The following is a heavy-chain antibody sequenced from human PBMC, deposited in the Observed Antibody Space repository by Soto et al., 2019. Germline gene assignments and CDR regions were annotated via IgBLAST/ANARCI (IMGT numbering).Heavy chain of an antibody. CDR2: ISGSGDNT. D-gene: IGHD3-3*01. CDR3: AKDLGTDDFWSAYYTYYYMDV. V-gene: IGHV3-23*01. J-gene: IGHJ6*03. CDR1: GFTFSSYA. Sequence: EVQLLESGGGLVQPGGSLRLSCAASGFTFSSYALNWVRQAPGKGLEWVSVISGSGDNTYYADSVKGRFTISRDNSKNTLYLQMNSLRAEDTAVYYCAKDLGTDDFWSAYYTYYYMDVWGKGTPVTVSS.